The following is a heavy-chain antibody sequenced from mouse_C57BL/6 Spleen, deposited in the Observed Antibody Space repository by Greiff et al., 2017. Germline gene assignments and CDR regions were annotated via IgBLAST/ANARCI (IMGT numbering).Heavy chain of an antibody. CDR1: GYAFSSSW. V-gene: IGHV1-82*01. D-gene: IGHD1-1*01. CDR3: ARNIYYYGSSYSMDY. Sequence: VQVVESGPELVKPGASVKISCKASGYAFSSSWMNWVKQRPGKGLEWIGRIYPGDGDTNYNGKFKGKATLTADKSSSTAYMQLSSLTSEDSAVYFCARNIYYYGSSYSMDYWGQGTSVTVSS. CDR2: IYPGDGDT. J-gene: IGHJ4*01.